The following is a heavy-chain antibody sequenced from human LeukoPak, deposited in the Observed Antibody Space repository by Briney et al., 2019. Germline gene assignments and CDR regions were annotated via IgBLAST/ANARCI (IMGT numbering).Heavy chain of an antibody. CDR2: ISNSGKTI. Sequence: PGGSLRLSCAASGFTFTSYEMNWVRQAPGKGLEWVSYISNSGKTIYYADSVKGRFTISRDNAKNSLYLQMNSLRAEDTAVYYCARLYRPGYFYYMDAWGKGTTVTVSS. CDR1: GFTFTSYE. D-gene: IGHD2-21*01. CDR3: ARLYRPGYFYYMDA. J-gene: IGHJ6*03. V-gene: IGHV3-48*03.